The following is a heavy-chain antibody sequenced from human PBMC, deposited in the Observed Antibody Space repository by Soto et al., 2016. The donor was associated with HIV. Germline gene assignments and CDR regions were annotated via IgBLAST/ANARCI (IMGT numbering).Heavy chain of an antibody. CDR2: IRSKANNYAT. CDR1: GFTFSGSA. D-gene: IGHD2-15*01. Sequence: EVQLVESGGGLVQPGGSLKLSCAASGFTFSGSAMHWVRQASGKGLEWVGRIRSKANNYATAYAASVKGRFTISRDDSKNTAYLQMDSLKTEDTAVYYCTEARYYCSGGSCPHWFDPWDQGTLVTVSS. V-gene: IGHV3-73*01. J-gene: IGHJ5*02. CDR3: TEARYYCSGGSCPHWFDP.